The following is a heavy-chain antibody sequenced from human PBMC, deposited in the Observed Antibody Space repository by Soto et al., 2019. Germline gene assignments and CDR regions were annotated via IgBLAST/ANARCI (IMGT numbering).Heavy chain of an antibody. CDR3: AREVVGPTGPFDY. CDR1: GFTVSSNY. J-gene: IGHJ4*02. V-gene: IGHV3-53*01. CDR2: IYSGGST. D-gene: IGHD4-17*01. Sequence: PGGSLRLSCAASGFTVSSNYMSWVRQAPGKGLEWVSVIYSGGSTYYADSVKGRFTISRGNSKNTLYLQMNSLGAEDTAVYYCAREVVGPTGPFDYWGQGTLVTVSS.